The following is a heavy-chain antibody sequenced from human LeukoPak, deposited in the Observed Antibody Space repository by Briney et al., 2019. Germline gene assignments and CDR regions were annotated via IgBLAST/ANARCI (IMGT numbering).Heavy chain of an antibody. J-gene: IGHJ4*02. V-gene: IGHV3-66*01. CDR3: ARVYSSGWHYYFDY. Sequence: PGGSLRLSCAASGFTFANAWMSWVRQAPGKGLEWVSVIYSGGSTYYADSVKGRFTISRDNSKNTLYLQMNSLRAEDTAVYYCARVYSSGWHYYFDYWGQGTLVTVSS. CDR2: IYSGGST. CDR1: GFTFANAW. D-gene: IGHD6-19*01.